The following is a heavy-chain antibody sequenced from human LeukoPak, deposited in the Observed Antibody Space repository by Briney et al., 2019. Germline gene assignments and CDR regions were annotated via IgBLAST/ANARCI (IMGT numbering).Heavy chain of an antibody. CDR3: ARVRLGGMDV. Sequence: SETLSLTCTVSGGSISSYYWSWIRQPPGKGLEWIGYIYYSGSTNHNPFLKSRISISVDTSKNQLSLKLNSVTAADTAVYYCARVRLGGMDVWGQGTTVTVSS. V-gene: IGHV4-59*01. J-gene: IGHJ6*02. CDR2: IYYSGST. CDR1: GGSISSYY. D-gene: IGHD3-9*01.